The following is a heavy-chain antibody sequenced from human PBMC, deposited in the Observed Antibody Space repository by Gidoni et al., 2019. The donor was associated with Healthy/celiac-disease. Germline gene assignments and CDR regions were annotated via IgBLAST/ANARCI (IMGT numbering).Heavy chain of an antibody. J-gene: IGHJ4*02. CDR3: ATDFTSGGLDADY. CDR1: GFTVSSTY. V-gene: IGHV3-53*01. Sequence: EEKLVESGGGLIQPGGSLRLSCAASGFTVSSTYMSWVRQAPGKGLEWVSVIYSGGSTYYADSVKGRFTISRDNSKNTLYLQMNSLRAEDTAVYYCATDFTSGGLDADYWGQGTLVTVSS. D-gene: IGHD3-16*01. CDR2: IYSGGST.